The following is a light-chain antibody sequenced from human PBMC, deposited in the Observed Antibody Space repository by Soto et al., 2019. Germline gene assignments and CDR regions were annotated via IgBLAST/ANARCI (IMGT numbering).Light chain of an antibody. CDR1: SSDVGSYNY. CDR3: RSYKSSSTLI. CDR2: DVS. Sequence: QSALTQPASLSGSPGQSITISCTGTSSDVGSYNYVSWYQQHPGKAPKLMIYDVSNRPSGVSNRISGSKSGNTASLTISGLQAEDEADYYCRSYKSSSTLIFGGGTKLTVL. V-gene: IGLV2-14*01. J-gene: IGLJ2*01.